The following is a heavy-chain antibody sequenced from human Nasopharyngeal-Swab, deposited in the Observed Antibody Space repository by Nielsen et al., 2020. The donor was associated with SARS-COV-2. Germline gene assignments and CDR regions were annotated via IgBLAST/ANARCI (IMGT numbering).Heavy chain of an antibody. CDR2: ISSSGSTI. D-gene: IGHD3-3*01. CDR3: ARVFGDFWSGYYIDRCYYYYMDV. V-gene: IGHV3-11*04. J-gene: IGHJ6*03. Sequence: WIRQPPGKGLEWVSYISSSGSTIYYADYVKGRFTISRDNAKNSLYLQMNSLRAEDTAVYYCARVFGDFWSGYYIDRCYYYYMDVWGKGTTVTVSS.